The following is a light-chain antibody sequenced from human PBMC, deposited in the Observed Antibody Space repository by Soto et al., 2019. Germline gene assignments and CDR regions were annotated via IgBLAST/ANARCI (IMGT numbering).Light chain of an antibody. CDR3: SSYTSATTYV. V-gene: IGLV2-14*01. J-gene: IGLJ1*01. Sequence: QSALTQPASVSGSPGQSITISCTGTSSDVGAYDYVSWYQHHPGKAPKLMFHEVSDRPSGISNRFSGSKSGNTASLTISGLQAEDEVDYYCSSYTSATTYVFGTGTKLTVL. CDR1: SSDVGAYDY. CDR2: EVS.